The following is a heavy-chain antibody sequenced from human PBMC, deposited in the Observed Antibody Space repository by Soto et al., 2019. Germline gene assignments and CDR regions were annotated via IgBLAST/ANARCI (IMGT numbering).Heavy chain of an antibody. CDR1: GFTFSSYS. V-gene: IGHV3-21*01. Sequence: PGGSLRLSCAASGFTFSSYSMNWVRQAPGKGLEWVSSISSSSSYIYYADSVKGRFTISRDNAKNSLYLQMNSLRAEDTAVYYCARDGFVVVPAAHYCSGGSCSRPPYYYYYGMDVWGQGTTVTVSS. CDR2: ISSSSSYI. D-gene: IGHD2-15*01. CDR3: ARDGFVVVPAAHYCSGGSCSRPPYYYYYGMDV. J-gene: IGHJ6*02.